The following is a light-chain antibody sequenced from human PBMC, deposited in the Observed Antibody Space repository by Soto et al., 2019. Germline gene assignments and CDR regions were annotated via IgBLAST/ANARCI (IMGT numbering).Light chain of an antibody. Sequence: EIVMTQSPDTLSVSPGERVTLSCRASQTVTSNLAWYQQKPGQSPRLLIYGASTRATGTPARFSGSGSGTEFTLTINSLEPEDFGVYYCQQYGDSPLTSGPGTKVDIK. V-gene: IGKV3D-15*02. CDR1: QTVTSN. CDR2: GAS. CDR3: QQYGDSPLT. J-gene: IGKJ3*01.